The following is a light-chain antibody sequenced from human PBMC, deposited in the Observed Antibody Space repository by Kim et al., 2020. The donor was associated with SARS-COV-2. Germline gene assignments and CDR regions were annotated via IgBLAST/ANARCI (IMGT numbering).Light chain of an antibody. J-gene: IGKJ2*01. Sequence: SVSPGERVTLSCRASESVYSNLAWYQQRPGQAPRLLIYGASTRATGIPARFSGSGSGTEFTLTISSLQSEDFALYYCQQYNYWPYAFGQGTKLEI. CDR2: GAS. CDR1: ESVYSN. V-gene: IGKV3-15*01. CDR3: QQYNYWPYA.